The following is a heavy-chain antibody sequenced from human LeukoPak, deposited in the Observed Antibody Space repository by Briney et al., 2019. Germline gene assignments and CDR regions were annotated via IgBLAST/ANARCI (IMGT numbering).Heavy chain of an antibody. V-gene: IGHV3-21*01. CDR3: ARQMSTIGSDF. CDR2: ISENSAYI. CDR1: GFTFSDHS. Sequence: GGSLRLSCAAPGFTFSDHSMIWVRQAPGKGLEWVSPISENSAYIYHSDSLKGRFTISRDNAKNSLYLQMNSLRAEDTAVYYCARQMSTIGSDFWGQGTLVTVSS. J-gene: IGHJ4*02. D-gene: IGHD5-24*01.